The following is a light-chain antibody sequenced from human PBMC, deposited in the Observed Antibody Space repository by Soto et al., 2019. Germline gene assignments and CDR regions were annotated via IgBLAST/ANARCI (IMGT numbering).Light chain of an antibody. J-gene: IGLJ3*02. V-gene: IGLV1-44*01. CDR3: SAVDDSREGLLV. CDR1: SSNIGSNT. Sequence: QLVLTQPPSASGTPGQRVTISCSGSSSNIGSNTVNWYQQLPGTAPKLLIYSNNQRPSGVPDRFSGSKFGTSASLANRGHQCVGGVDYCISAVDDSREGLLVVGGG. CDR2: SNN.